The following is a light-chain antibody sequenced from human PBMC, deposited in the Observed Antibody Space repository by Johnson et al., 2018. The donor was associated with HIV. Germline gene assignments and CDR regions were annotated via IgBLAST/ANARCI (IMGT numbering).Light chain of an antibody. J-gene: IGLJ1*01. CDR1: SSNIGNNY. CDR2: AND. CDR3: GTWDSSLSVYV. Sequence: QSVLTQPPSVSAAPGQKVTISCSGSSSNIGNNYVSWYRQLPGTAPKLLISANDKRPSGIPDRFSGSKSGTSATLGITGLPTGAEADYYCGTWDSSLSVYVFVTGTKVTVL. V-gene: IGLV1-51*01.